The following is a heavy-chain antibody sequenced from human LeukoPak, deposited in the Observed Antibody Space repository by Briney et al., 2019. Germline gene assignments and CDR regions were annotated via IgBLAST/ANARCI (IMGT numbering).Heavy chain of an antibody. CDR1: GYSFTSYA. CDR3: ARDLSCRSTSCYEFSAYYGMDV. D-gene: IGHD2-2*01. CDR2: INAGNGNT. Sequence: GASVKVSCKASGYSFTSYAMHWVRQAPGQRLEWMGWINAGNGNTKYSQKFQGRVTITRDTSASTAYMELSSLRSEDTAVYYCARDLSCRSTSCYEFSAYYGMDVWGKGTTVTVSS. J-gene: IGHJ6*04. V-gene: IGHV1-3*01.